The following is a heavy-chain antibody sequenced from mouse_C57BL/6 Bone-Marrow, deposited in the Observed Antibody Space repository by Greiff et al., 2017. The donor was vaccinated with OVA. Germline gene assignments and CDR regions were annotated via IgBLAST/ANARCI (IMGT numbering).Heavy chain of an antibody. J-gene: IGHJ2*01. CDR1: GYTFTSYW. CDR2: IYPGSGST. V-gene: IGHV1-55*01. D-gene: IGHD3-2*02. Sequence: QVQLQQPGAELVKPGASVKMSCKASGYTFTSYWITWVTQRPGQGLEWIGDIYPGSGSTNYNEKFKSKATLTVDTSSRTAYMQLSSLTSEDSAVYYCARRQLRFPCDYWGQGTTLTVSS. CDR3: ARRQLRFPCDY.